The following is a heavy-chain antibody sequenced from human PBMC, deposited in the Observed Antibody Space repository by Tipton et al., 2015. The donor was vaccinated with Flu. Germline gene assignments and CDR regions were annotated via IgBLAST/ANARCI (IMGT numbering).Heavy chain of an antibody. D-gene: IGHD5-12*01. J-gene: IGHJ4*02. CDR2: IYPGDSDT. Sequence: VQLVQSGPEVKKPGESLKISCKGSGYSFTSYWIGWVRQMPGKGLEYIGIIYPGDSDTRYSPSFQGQVTISADKSISTAYLQWSSLKASDTAMYYCARHDHRLGYSGYEGTAQFDYWGQGTLVTVSS. CDR1: GYSFTSYW. CDR3: ARHDHRLGYSGYEGTAQFDY. V-gene: IGHV5-51*01.